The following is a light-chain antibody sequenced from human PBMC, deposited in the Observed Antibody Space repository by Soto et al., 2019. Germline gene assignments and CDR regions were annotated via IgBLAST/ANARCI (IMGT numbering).Light chain of an antibody. Sequence: EIVLTQSPATLYLSPGERATLSCRTSQSVSSYFAWYQQKPGRAPRLLIYDASNRATGIPARFIGSGSGTEFTLTISSLEPEDFAVYYCQQRSNWPITFGQGTRLEIK. CDR1: QSVSSY. CDR2: DAS. CDR3: QQRSNWPIT. V-gene: IGKV3-11*01. J-gene: IGKJ5*01.